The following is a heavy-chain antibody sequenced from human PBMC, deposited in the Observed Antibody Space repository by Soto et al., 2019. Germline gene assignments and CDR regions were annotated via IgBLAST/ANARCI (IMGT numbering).Heavy chain of an antibody. D-gene: IGHD4-4*01. CDR2: ISAYNGNT. V-gene: IGHV1-18*04. Sequence: SEKVSFKASCYTFTSYGISWVRQAPGQGLEWMGWISAYNGNTNYAQKLQGRVTMTTDTSTSTAYMELRSLRSDDTAVYYCAKTVTTNYYYYGMDVWGQGTTVTVSS. CDR1: CYTFTSYG. J-gene: IGHJ6*02. CDR3: AKTVTTNYYYYGMDV.